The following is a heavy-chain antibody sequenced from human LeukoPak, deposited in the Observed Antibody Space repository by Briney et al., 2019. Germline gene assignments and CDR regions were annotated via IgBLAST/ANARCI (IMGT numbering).Heavy chain of an antibody. CDR3: ARYCSGGSCYRAYYYGMDV. D-gene: IGHD2-15*01. CDR2: IYPGDTDT. CDR1: GYSFTSYW. V-gene: IGHV5-51*01. Sequence: GESLKISCKGSGYSFTSYWIGWVRQMPGKGLEWMGIIYPGDTDTRYSPSFQGQVTISADKSISTAYLQWSSLKASDNAMYYCARYCSGGSCYRAYYYGMDVWGQGTTVTVSS. J-gene: IGHJ6*02.